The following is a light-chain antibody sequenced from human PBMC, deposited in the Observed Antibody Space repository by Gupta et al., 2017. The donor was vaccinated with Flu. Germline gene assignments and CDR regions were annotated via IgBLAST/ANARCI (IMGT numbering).Light chain of an antibody. CDR1: QSLLYISNNKNY. V-gene: IGKV4-1*01. CDR2: WAS. J-gene: IGKJ5*01. CDR3: QQYVSTLPLS. Sequence: DIVMTQSPDSLGLSVGERATINCKSSQSLLYISNNKNYLAWYQQKPGQPPKLLISWASTRQSGVPDRFSGSGSGTNFTLTISSLQAEDVAIYYCQQYVSTLPLSFGQGTRLDIK.